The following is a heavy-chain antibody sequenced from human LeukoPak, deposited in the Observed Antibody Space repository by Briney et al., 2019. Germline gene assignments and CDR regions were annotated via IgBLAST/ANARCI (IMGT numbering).Heavy chain of an antibody. Sequence: SVTLSLTCAVSGVSVNTGDWWTWVRQPPGKGLEWIGEVFHVGTTNYNPSLKSRVTILLDKSRNQFSLELRSVTAADTAIYYCARWRAYTAFDFWGQGTLVTVSS. J-gene: IGHJ4*02. CDR3: ARWRAYTAFDF. D-gene: IGHD5-12*01. CDR1: GVSVNTGDW. V-gene: IGHV4-4*02. CDR2: VFHVGTT.